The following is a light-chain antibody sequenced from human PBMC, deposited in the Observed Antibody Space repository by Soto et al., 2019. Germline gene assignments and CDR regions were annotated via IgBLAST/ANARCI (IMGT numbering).Light chain of an antibody. J-gene: IGKJ2*01. V-gene: IGKV2-30*01. CDR2: KVS. CDR3: MQGTLWPPYT. CDR1: QSLVDRDGNTY. Sequence: DVVMTQSPLSLPVTLGQPASISCRSSQSLVDRDGNTYLNWFQQRPGQSPRRLIYKVSNRDSGVPDRFSGSGSGTDFTLKISRVEAEDVGIYYCMQGTLWPPYTFGQGTKVEIK.